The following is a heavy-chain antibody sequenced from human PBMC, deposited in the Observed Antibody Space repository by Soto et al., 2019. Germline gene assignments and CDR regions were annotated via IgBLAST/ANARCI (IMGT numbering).Heavy chain of an antibody. D-gene: IGHD2-15*01. Sequence: GASLKISCKGSGYSFTSYWISWVRQMPGKGLEWMGRIDPSDSYTTYSPSFQGHVTISADKSISTAYLQWSSLKASDTAMYYCARSCSGGSCYSGGWEAYYYYGMDVWGQGTTVTVAS. CDR3: ARSCSGGSCYSGGWEAYYYYGMDV. CDR2: IDPSDSYT. J-gene: IGHJ6*02. CDR1: GYSFTSYW. V-gene: IGHV5-10-1*01.